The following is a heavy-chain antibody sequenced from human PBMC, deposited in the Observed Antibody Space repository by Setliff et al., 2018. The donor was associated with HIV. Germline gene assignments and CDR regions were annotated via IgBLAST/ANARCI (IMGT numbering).Heavy chain of an antibody. D-gene: IGHD3-10*01. J-gene: IGHJ3*01. CDR2: IHYNGNT. CDR3: ARVGDYDGSGTYYNDDAFDV. CDR1: GGSISTYY. Sequence: PSETLSLTCTVSGGSISTYYWNWIRQSPGKGLEWIGYIHYNGNTKYNPSLKSRVTISVDMSNNQFSLNLRSATAADTAVYYCARVGDYDGSGTYYNDDAFDVWGQGTMVTVSS. V-gene: IGHV4-59*01.